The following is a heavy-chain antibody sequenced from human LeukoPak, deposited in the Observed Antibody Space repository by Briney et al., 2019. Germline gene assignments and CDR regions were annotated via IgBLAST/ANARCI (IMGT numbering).Heavy chain of an antibody. CDR3: TRQNPGSGSHGY. D-gene: IGHD3-10*01. Sequence: PGRSLRLSCAASGFTFIDSPIHWVRQASGKGLEWVGRVREKINNYATAYAASVKGRFTVSRDDSGNTAYLQMSSLRTEDTAIYYCTRQNPGSGSHGYWGQGTLVTVSS. CDR2: VREKINNYAT. CDR1: GFTFIDSP. J-gene: IGHJ4*02. V-gene: IGHV3-73*01.